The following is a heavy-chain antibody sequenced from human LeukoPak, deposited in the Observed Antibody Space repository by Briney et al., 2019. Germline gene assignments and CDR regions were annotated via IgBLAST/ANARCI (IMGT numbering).Heavy chain of an antibody. J-gene: IGHJ4*02. Sequence: GGSLRLSCAVSGFTFSSYGMHWVRQAPGKGLEWVAFIRYDGSNKYYADSVKGRFTISRDNSKNTLYLQMNSLRAEDTAVYYCAKGLLRFLFCLDYWGQGTLVTISS. CDR3: AKGLLRFLFCLDY. V-gene: IGHV3-30*02. D-gene: IGHD3-3*01. CDR1: GFTFSSYG. CDR2: IRYDGSNK.